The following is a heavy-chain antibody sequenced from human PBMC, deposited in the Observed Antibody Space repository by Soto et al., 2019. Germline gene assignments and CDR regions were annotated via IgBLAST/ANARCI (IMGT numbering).Heavy chain of an antibody. J-gene: IGHJ4*02. CDR2: IWYDGSNK. Sequence: PGGSLRLSCAASGFTFISYGMHWVRQAPGKGLEWVAVIWYDGSNKYYADSVKGRFTISRDNSKNTLYLQMNSLRAEDTAVYYCARGGIAAALDYWGQGTLVTVSS. CDR3: ARGGIAAALDY. D-gene: IGHD6-13*01. V-gene: IGHV3-33*01. CDR1: GFTFISYG.